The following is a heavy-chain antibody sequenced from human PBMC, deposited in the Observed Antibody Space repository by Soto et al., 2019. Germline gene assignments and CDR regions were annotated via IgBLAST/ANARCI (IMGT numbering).Heavy chain of an antibody. D-gene: IGHD5-12*01. Sequence: PGGSLRLSFAASGFTVSSNYMSWVRQAPGKGLEWVAFIYSGGSTYYADSVKDRFTISRDNSKNTLYLQMNGLRAEDTAVYYCARGGSRRLQRLFVFHXWGQGTLVTVSX. J-gene: IGHJ4*02. CDR3: ARGGSRRLQRLFVFHX. CDR1: GFTVSSNY. V-gene: IGHV3-53*01. CDR2: IYSGGST.